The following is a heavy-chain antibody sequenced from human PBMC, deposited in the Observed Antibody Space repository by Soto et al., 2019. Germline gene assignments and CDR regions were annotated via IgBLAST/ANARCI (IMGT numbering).Heavy chain of an antibody. V-gene: IGHV3-9*01. CDR2: ISWNSGSI. J-gene: IGHJ3*02. Sequence: EVQLVESGGGLVQPGRSLRLSCAASGFTFDDYAMHWVRQAPGKGLEWVSGISWNSGSIGYADSVKGRFTISRDNAKNSLYLQMNSLRAEDTALYYCAKDLHSNSQGAFDIWGQGTMVTVSS. D-gene: IGHD6-6*01. CDR3: AKDLHSNSQGAFDI. CDR1: GFTFDDYA.